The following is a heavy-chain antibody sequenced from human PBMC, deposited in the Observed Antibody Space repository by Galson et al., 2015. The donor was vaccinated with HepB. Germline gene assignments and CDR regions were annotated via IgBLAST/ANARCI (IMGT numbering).Heavy chain of an antibody. CDR2: IYHSGST. Sequence: ETLSLTCAVYGGSFSGYYWTWIRQPPGRGLEWIGEIYHSGSTDYNPSLRSRVTISVDTSKNQFSLKLSSVTAADTAVYYCASVQGGNFDWGQGTLVTVS. V-gene: IGHV4-34*01. CDR1: GGSFSGYY. CDR3: ASVQGGNFD. J-gene: IGHJ4*02. D-gene: IGHD1-1*01.